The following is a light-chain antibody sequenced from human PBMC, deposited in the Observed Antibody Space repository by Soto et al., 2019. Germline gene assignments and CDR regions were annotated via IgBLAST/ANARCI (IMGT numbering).Light chain of an antibody. Sequence: EIVMTQSPATLSVSPGERATLFCRASHSVSSSLAWYQQKPGQAPRLLIHGASTRATGIPARFSGSGSGTDFTLTISSLEPEDFAVYYCQQRSNWPALTFGGGTKVDIK. CDR3: QQRSNWPALT. CDR1: HSVSSS. V-gene: IGKV3-11*01. J-gene: IGKJ4*01. CDR2: GAS.